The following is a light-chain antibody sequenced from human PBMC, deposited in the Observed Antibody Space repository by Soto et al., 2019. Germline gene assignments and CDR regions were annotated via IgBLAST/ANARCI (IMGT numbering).Light chain of an antibody. V-gene: IGLV2-14*01. J-gene: IGLJ1*01. CDR2: EVS. Sequence: QSALTQPASVSGSPGQSITISCTGTSGDVGNYKYVSWYQQHPGKAPKLMIYEVSNRPSGVSNRFSGSKSGNTASLTISGLQAEGETDYYCFSYTSSGTYVFGTGTKVTVL. CDR3: FSYTSSGTYV. CDR1: SGDVGNYKY.